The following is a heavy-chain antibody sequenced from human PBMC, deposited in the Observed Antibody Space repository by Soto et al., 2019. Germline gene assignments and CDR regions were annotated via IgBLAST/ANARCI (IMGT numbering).Heavy chain of an antibody. CDR3: ASSSTFRIAVAGRAEYFQH. CDR1: GFTVSSNY. D-gene: IGHD6-19*01. V-gene: IGHV3-66*01. J-gene: IGHJ1*01. Sequence: GGSLRLSCAASGFTVSSNYMSWVRQAPGKGLEWVSVIYSGGSTYYADSVKGRFTISRDNSKNTLYLQMNSLRAEDTAVYYCASSSTFRIAVAGRAEYFQHWGQGTLVTVSS. CDR2: IYSGGST.